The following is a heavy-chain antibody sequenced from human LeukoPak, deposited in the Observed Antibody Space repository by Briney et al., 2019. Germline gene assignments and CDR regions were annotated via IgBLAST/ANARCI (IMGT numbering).Heavy chain of an antibody. J-gene: IGHJ4*02. CDR3: ARGHYYYGSGSSAHDY. CDR1: GGSISSYY. Sequence: SETLSLTCTVSGGSISSYYWSWIRQPAGKGLEWIGRIYTSGSTNYNPSLKSRVTMSVDTSKNQFSLKLSSVTAADTAVYYCARGHYYYGSGSSAHDYWGQGTLVTVSS. V-gene: IGHV4-4*07. D-gene: IGHD3-10*01. CDR2: IYTSGST.